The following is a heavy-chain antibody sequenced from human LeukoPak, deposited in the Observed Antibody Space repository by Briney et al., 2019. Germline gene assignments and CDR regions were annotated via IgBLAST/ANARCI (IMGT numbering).Heavy chain of an antibody. CDR3: AAGWGIDSFDL. V-gene: IGHV4-59*12. J-gene: IGHJ3*01. Sequence: PSETLSLTCAVSGGSISSYYWTWIRQPPGKGLEWIGFIYYTGNTNSNPSLKSRVIISLETSKNQFSLKLNSVTAADTAVYFCAAGWGIDSFDLWGHGTMVIVSS. D-gene: IGHD6-19*01. CDR1: GGSISSYY. CDR2: IYYTGNT.